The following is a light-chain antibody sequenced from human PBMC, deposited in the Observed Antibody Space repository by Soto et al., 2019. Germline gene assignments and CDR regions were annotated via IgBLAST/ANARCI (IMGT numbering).Light chain of an antibody. CDR2: EVS. CDR1: SSDIGDYNY. J-gene: IGLJ3*02. CDR3: SSYTSSSTWV. Sequence: QSALTQPPSVSGSPGQSITISCTGTSSDIGDYNYVSWYQQHPGKAPKLMIYEVSYRPSGVSNRFSGSKSGNTASLTISGLQAEDEADYYCSSYTSSSTWVFGGGTKLTVL. V-gene: IGLV2-14*01.